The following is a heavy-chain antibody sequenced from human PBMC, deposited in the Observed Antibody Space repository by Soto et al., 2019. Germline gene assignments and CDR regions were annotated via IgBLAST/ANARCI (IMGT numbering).Heavy chain of an antibody. J-gene: IGHJ5*02. D-gene: IGHD3-10*01. CDR3: ARNYYGSGSTTDNWFDP. V-gene: IGHV4-31*03. CDR1: GGSISSGGYY. Sequence: SETLSLTCTVSGGSISSGGYYWSWIRQHPGKGLEWIGYIYYSGSTYYNPSLKSRVTISVDTSKNQFSLKLSSVTAADTAVYYCARNYYGSGSTTDNWFDPWGQGTLVTVSS. CDR2: IYYSGST.